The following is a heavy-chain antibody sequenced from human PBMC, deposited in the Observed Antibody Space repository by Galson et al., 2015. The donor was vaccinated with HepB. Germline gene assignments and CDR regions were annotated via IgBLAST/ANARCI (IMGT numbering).Heavy chain of an antibody. CDR2: INPSGGST. J-gene: IGHJ5*02. CDR1: GYTFTSYY. Sequence: SVKVSCKASGYTFTSYYMRWVRQAPGQGLEWMGIINPSGGSTSYAQKFQGRVTMTRDTSTSTVYMELSSLRSEDTAVYYCARVGGYCSSTSCYNIDTNWFDPWGQGTLVTVSS. V-gene: IGHV1-46*01. D-gene: IGHD2-2*02. CDR3: ARVGGYCSSTSCYNIDTNWFDP.